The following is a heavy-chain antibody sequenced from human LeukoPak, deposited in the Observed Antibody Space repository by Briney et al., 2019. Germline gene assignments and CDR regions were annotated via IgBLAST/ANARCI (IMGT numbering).Heavy chain of an antibody. CDR1: GYSISSGYL. CDR2: IDGSGSS. Sequence: SETLSLTCTVSGYSISSGYLWGWIRQPPGKGLEWIGSIDGSGSSYYNPSLKSRVTISVDTSKNQFSLKLSSVTAADTAVYYCARHRYYYGSGSYGYWGQGTLVTVSS. D-gene: IGHD3-10*01. V-gene: IGHV4-38-2*02. J-gene: IGHJ4*02. CDR3: ARHRYYYGSGSYGY.